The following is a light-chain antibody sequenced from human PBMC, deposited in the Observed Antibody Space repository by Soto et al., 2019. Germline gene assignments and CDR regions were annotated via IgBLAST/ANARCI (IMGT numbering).Light chain of an antibody. Sequence: EIPLTQSPCTLSLSPGDGVTLTCRASQSISGKVAWYQQKPGKPPKLLIYGASTWAGGLPSRFSGSGSGTEFTLTISSLQSEDFAVYYCHQYNNWPRTFGQGTKVDIK. J-gene: IGKJ1*01. CDR3: HQYNNWPRT. V-gene: IGKV3D-15*01. CDR1: QSISGK. CDR2: GAS.